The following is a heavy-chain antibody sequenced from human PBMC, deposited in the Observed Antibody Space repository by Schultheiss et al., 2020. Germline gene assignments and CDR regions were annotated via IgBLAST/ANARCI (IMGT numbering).Heavy chain of an antibody. CDR3: ARDHSSPEAQYFYYSYMDV. V-gene: IGHV6-1*01. J-gene: IGHJ6*03. Sequence: SETLSLTCAISGDSVSSNSATWNWIRQSPSRGLEWLGRTYYRSDWYNDYAVSLRSRITINADTAKNQFSLQLNSVTPEDTAVYFCARDHSSPEAQYFYYSYMDVWDKGPA. D-gene: IGHD3-22*01. CDR1: GDSVSSNSAT. CDR2: TYYRSDWYN.